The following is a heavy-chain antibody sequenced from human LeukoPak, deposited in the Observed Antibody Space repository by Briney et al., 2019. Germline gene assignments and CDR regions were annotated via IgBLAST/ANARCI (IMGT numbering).Heavy chain of an antibody. D-gene: IGHD3-10*01. CDR3: ARDSLYGSGSYLPDY. V-gene: IGHV1-18*01. CDR2: ISAYNGNT. CDR1: GYTSTSYG. Sequence: ASVKVSCKASGYTSTSYGISWVRQAPGQGLEWMGWISAYNGNTNYAQKLQGRVTMTTDTSTSTAYMELRSLRSDDTAVYYCARDSLYGSGSYLPDYWGQGTLVTVSS. J-gene: IGHJ4*02.